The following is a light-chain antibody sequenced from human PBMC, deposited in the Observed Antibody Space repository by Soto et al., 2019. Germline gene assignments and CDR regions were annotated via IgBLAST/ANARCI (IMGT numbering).Light chain of an antibody. CDR2: GNN. V-gene: IGLV1-44*01. Sequence: QSVLTQPPSSSGTPGQGVAISCSGSNSNIGSNAVNWYQQLPGTAPKRLISGNNQRPSGVPDRFSGSKSGTSAFLAISGLQSEEEADYYCAAWDDSWKGVVFGGGTQLTV. CDR3: AAWDDSWKGVV. CDR1: NSNIGSNA. J-gene: IGLJ2*01.